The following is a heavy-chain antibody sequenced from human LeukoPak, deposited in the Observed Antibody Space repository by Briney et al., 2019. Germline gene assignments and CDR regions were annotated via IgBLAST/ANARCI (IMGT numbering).Heavy chain of an antibody. J-gene: IGHJ4*02. CDR2: IIPIFGTA. CDR1: GGTFSSYA. CDR3: ARSELDDILTGYLYYFDY. Sequence: ASVNVSCKASGGTFSSYAISWVRQAPGQGLEWMGGIIPIFGTANYAQKFQGRVTITADKSTSTAYMELSSLRSEDTAVYYCARSELDDILTGYLYYFDYWGQGTLVTVSS. V-gene: IGHV1-69*06. D-gene: IGHD3-9*01.